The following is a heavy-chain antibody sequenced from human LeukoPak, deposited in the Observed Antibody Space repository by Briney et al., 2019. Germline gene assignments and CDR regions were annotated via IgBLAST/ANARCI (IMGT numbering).Heavy chain of an antibody. CDR2: LSYDRSEI. Sequence: GGSLRLSCAASGFTFSSYAMRWVREAPGKGLEGVADLSYDRSEIHYADSVKGRFTISGDNSKSTLYVQMSSLRVEYTAVYYCVKEQSSGWYRVADYWGRGTLVTVSS. J-gene: IGHJ4*02. V-gene: IGHV3-30*18. CDR3: VKEQSSGWYRVADY. D-gene: IGHD6-19*01. CDR1: GFTFSSYA.